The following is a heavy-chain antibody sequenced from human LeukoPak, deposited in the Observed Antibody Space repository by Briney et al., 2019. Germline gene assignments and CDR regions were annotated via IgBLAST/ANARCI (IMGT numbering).Heavy chain of an antibody. CDR2: ISYNGSNK. CDR3: ARGLLLWFADDAFDI. J-gene: IGHJ3*02. V-gene: IGHV3-30*04. CDR1: GSTFSSYA. D-gene: IGHD3-10*01. Sequence: GRSLRLSCEASGSTFSSYAMRWVRQAPGKGLEWVAVISYNGSNKYYADSVKGRFTISRDNSKNTLYLQMNSLRAEDTAVYYCARGLLLWFADDAFDIWGQGTMVTVSS.